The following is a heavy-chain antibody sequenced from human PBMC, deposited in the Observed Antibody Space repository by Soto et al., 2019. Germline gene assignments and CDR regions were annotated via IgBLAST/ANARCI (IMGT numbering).Heavy chain of an antibody. V-gene: IGHV2-5*02. CDR1: GFSLSTSGVG. D-gene: IGHD3-10*01. Sequence: QITLKESGPTLVKPTQTLTLTCTFSGFSLSTSGVGVGWIRQPPGKALEWLAVIYCDDDKRSSSSLKNRLTITKDTSQNQVVLTMTNMDPVDTATYYCAPHPYYGLAPYSFDYWGQGILVTVSS. CDR3: APHPYYGLAPYSFDY. CDR2: IYCDDDK. J-gene: IGHJ4*02.